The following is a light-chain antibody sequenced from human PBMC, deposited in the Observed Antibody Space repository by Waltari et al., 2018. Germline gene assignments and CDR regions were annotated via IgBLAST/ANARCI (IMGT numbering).Light chain of an antibody. Sequence: QSVLTQPPSVSGAPGQKIRISCTGSSANIGAAFVVHCYQQLPGMAPKPLIHATPHRPSGVSDRFSGSQSGTSASLAITGLQADDEADYYCQSYDSSLDIYVFGTGTTVTVL. CDR3: QSYDSSLDIYV. V-gene: IGLV1-40*01. J-gene: IGLJ1*01. CDR1: SANIGAAFV. CDR2: ATP.